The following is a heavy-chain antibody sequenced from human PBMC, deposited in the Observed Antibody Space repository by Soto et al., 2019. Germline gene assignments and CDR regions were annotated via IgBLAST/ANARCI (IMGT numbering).Heavy chain of an antibody. J-gene: IGHJ4*02. CDR2: ISPKSTFR. CDR3: VRGGGGGLFEH. Sequence: LRLSCATSGFPFNDYYMTWIRQAPGKGLEWLSHISPKSTFRNYADSVKGRFTISRDNTESSLFLQMNSLGVDDTAVYSCVRGGGGGLFEHWGQGVLITVSS. D-gene: IGHD2-21*01. V-gene: IGHV3-11*06. CDR1: GFPFNDYY.